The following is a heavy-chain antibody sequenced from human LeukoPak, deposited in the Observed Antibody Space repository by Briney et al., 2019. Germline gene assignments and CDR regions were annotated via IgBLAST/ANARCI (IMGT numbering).Heavy chain of an antibody. V-gene: IGHV1-8*01. CDR3: ARGPYGFWSGYYFPLHYYYYMDV. D-gene: IGHD3-3*01. J-gene: IGHJ6*03. CDR1: GYTFTSYD. CDR2: MNPNSGNT. Sequence: ASVKVSCKASGYTFTSYDINWVRQATGQGLEWMGWMNPNSGNTGYAQKFQGRVTMTRNSSISTAYMELSSLRSEDTAVYYCARGPYGFWSGYYFPLHYYYYMDVWGKGTTVTVSS.